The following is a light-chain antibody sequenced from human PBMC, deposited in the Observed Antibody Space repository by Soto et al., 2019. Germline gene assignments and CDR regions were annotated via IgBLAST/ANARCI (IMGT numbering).Light chain of an antibody. CDR3: QQYDTWRRIS. CDR2: GAS. CDR1: QSISSK. J-gene: IGKJ5*01. V-gene: IGKV3-15*01. Sequence: EIVLTQSPATLSVSPGERVTLSCRASQSISSKLGWYQQRPGQDPRLLIYGASTRATGIPARLSGSGSGTEFTLTISSLQSEDFAVYYSQQYDTWRRISFGQGTRLEIK.